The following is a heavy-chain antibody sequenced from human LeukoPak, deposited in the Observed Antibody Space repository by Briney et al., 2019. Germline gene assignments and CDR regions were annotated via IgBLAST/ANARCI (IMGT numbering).Heavy chain of an antibody. CDR3: ARGLTKNSSGRY. D-gene: IGHD6-19*01. V-gene: IGHV3-21*01. J-gene: IGHJ4*02. CDR1: GFTFSSYS. CDR2: ISSSSSYI. Sequence: GGSLRLSCAASGFTFSSYSMNWVRQAPGKGLEWVSSISSSSSYIYYADSGKGRFTISRDNDKNSLYLQMNSLRAEDRAVYYCARGLTKNSSGRYWGQGTLVTVSS.